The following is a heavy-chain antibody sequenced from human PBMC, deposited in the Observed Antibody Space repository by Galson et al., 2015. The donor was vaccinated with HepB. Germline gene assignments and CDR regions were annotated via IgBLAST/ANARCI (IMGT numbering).Heavy chain of an antibody. CDR3: ARGDIVVVPAADYYYYYGMDV. V-gene: IGHV3-21*01. CDR1: GFTFSSYS. D-gene: IGHD2-2*01. Sequence: SLRLSCAASGFTFSSYSMNWVRQAPGKGLEWVSSISSSSSYIYYADSVKGRFTISRDNSKNTLYLQMNSLRAEDTAVYYCARGDIVVVPAADYYYYYGMDVWGQGTTVTVSS. J-gene: IGHJ6*02. CDR2: ISSSSSYI.